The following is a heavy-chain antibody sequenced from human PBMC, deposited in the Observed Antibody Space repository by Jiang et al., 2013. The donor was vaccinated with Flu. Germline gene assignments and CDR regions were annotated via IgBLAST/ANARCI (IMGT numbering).Heavy chain of an antibody. Sequence: GAEVKKPGDSLKISCQGYGYRFSTYWIAWVRQMPGKGLEWMGIIYPGDFDTRYSPSFRGHVTISVDRSTGTAFLQWTSLRASDTALYFCARGMWSGVAVDPHFLDYWGQGTQVTVSS. CDR1: GYRFSTYW. J-gene: IGHJ4*02. D-gene: IGHD3-3*01. CDR2: IYPGDFDT. V-gene: IGHV5-51*01. CDR3: ARGMWSGVAVDPHFLDY.